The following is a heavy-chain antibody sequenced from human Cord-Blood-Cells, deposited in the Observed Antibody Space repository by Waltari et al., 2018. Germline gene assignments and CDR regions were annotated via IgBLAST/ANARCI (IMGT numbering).Heavy chain of an antibody. J-gene: IGHJ3*02. CDR1: GYTLTELS. CDR3: ATDRGEGYGYAFDI. D-gene: IGHD5-18*01. CDR2: FDPEDGET. Sequence: QVQLVQSGAEVKKPGASVKVSCKVSGYTLTELSMHWGRQAPGKGLEWRGGFDPEDGETIYAQKFQGIVTMTEDTSTDTAYMELSSLRSEDTAVYYCATDRGEGYGYAFDIWGQGTMVTVSS. V-gene: IGHV1-24*01.